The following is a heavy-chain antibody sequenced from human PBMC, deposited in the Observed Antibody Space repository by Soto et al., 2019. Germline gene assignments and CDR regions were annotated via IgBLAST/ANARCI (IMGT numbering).Heavy chain of an antibody. D-gene: IGHD5-18*01. CDR1: GFTFNNYA. CDR2: ISGTGGST. CDR3: AKDRLAANFDY. V-gene: IGHV3-23*01. Sequence: EVQVLDSGGGLVQPGGSLRLSCAASGFTFNNYAMNWVRQAPGKGLEWVATISGTGGSTYYADSVKGRFTISRDNSKNTLYLQMNSLRVEDTAVYYCAKDRLAANFDYWGQGTQVTVSS. J-gene: IGHJ4*02.